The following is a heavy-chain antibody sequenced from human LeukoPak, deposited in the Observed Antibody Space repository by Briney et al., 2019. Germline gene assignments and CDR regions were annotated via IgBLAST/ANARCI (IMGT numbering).Heavy chain of an antibody. CDR2: IYYSGST. J-gene: IGHJ6*03. D-gene: IGHD6-13*01. CDR3: ARDPSISWYSYYYYYMDV. Sequence: KPSETLSLTCTVSGGSISSSSYYWGWIRQPPGKGLEWIGSIYYSGSTYYNPSLKSRVTISVDTSKNQFSLKLSSVTAADTAVYYCARDPSISWYSYYYYYMDVWGKGTTVTVSS. V-gene: IGHV4-39*07. CDR1: GGSISSSSYY.